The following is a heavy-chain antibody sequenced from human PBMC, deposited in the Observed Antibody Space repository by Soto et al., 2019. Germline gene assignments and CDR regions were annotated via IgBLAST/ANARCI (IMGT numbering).Heavy chain of an antibody. J-gene: IGHJ3*02. V-gene: IGHV3-49*03. CDR3: SGYSSGWRDAFDI. D-gene: IGHD6-19*01. CDR2: IRSKAYGGTT. Sequence: GGSLSLSCTASGFTFGDYAMSWFRQAPGKGLEWVGFIRSKAYGGTTEYAASVKGRFTISRDDSKSIAYLQMNSLKTEDTAVYYCSGYSSGWRDAFDIWGQGTMVTVSS. CDR1: GFTFGDYA.